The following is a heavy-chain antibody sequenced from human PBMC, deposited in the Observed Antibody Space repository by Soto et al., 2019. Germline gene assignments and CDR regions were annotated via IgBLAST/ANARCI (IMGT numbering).Heavy chain of an antibody. CDR3: TRDQEGVDTYDYYGMDV. V-gene: IGHV3-49*03. CDR1: GFTFGDYA. D-gene: IGHD3-10*01. CDR2: IRSKAYGGTT. Sequence: SLTLSCTASGFTFGDYAMSWFRKAPGKGLEWVGFIRSKAYGGTTEYAASVKGRFTISRDDSKSIAYLQMNSLKTEDTAVYYCTRDQEGVDTYDYYGMDVWGQGTTVTVSS. J-gene: IGHJ6*02.